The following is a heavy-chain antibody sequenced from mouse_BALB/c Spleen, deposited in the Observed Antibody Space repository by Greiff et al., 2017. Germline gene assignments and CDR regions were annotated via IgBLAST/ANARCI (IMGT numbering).Heavy chain of an antibody. Sequence: VQLQQSGPGLVKPSQSLSLTCTVTGYSITSDYAWNWIRQFPGNKLEWMGYISYSGSTSYNPSLKSRISITRDTSKNQFFLQLNSVTTEDTATYYCAREDGNYAMDYWGQGTSVTVSS. V-gene: IGHV3-2*02. D-gene: IGHD2-1*01. J-gene: IGHJ4*01. CDR2: ISYSGST. CDR1: GYSITSDYA. CDR3: AREDGNYAMDY.